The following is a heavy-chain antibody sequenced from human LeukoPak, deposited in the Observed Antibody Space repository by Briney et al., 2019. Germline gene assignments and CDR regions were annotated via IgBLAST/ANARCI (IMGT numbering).Heavy chain of an antibody. V-gene: IGHV3-23*01. CDR3: AKETWSGIAVAGVSFDY. CDR1: GFTFSSYA. D-gene: IGHD6-19*01. CDR2: ISGSGGST. J-gene: IGHJ4*02. Sequence: GGSLRLSCAASGFTFSSYAMSWVRQAPGKGLEWVSAISGSGGSTYYADSVKGRFTISRDNSKNTLYLQMNSLRAEDTAVYYCAKETWSGIAVAGVSFDYWGQGTLVTVSS.